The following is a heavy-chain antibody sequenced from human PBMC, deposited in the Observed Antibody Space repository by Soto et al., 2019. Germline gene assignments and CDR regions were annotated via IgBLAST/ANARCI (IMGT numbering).Heavy chain of an antibody. J-gene: IGHJ3*02. D-gene: IGHD6-6*01. CDR3: ARRTGPSGSSWDDAFDI. Sequence: SETLSLTCTVSGGSISSTNYYWGWIRQPPGKRLEWIASIFYSGSTYYNPSLQSRVTMSVDTSKNQFSLRLGSVTATDTAMYFCARRTGPSGSSWDDAFDIWGPGTMVTVSS. CDR1: GGSISSTNYY. V-gene: IGHV4-39*01. CDR2: IFYSGST.